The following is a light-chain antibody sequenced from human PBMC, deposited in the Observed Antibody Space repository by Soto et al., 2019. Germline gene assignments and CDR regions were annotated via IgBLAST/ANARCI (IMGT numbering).Light chain of an antibody. J-gene: IGKJ1*01. V-gene: IGKV3-11*01. CDR2: DAS. CDR3: QQRSNWPVT. CDR1: QSVSSY. Sequence: EMVLTQSPATLSLSPGERATLSCRASQSVSSYLAWYQQKPGQAPRLLIYDASSRATGIPARFSGSGSGTDFTLTLSSLEPEDFAVYYCQQRSNWPVTFGQGTKV.